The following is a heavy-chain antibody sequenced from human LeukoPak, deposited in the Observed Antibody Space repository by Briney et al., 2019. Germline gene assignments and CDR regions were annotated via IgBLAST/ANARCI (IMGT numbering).Heavy chain of an antibody. J-gene: IGHJ3*02. D-gene: IGHD4-23*01. Sequence: SSETLSLTCTVSGGSISGGDYYWSWIRQPPGKGLEWIGYIYYSGSTYYNPSLKSRVTISVDTSKNQFSLKLSSVTAADTAVYYCARVIPGRLRWHAFDIWGQGTMVTVSS. V-gene: IGHV4-30-4*01. CDR3: ARVIPGRLRWHAFDI. CDR2: IYYSGST. CDR1: GGSISGGDYY.